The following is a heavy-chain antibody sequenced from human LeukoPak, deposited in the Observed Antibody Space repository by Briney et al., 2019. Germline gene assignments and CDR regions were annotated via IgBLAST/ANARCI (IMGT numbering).Heavy chain of an antibody. Sequence: GGSLRLSCAAPGFTFSSYEMNWVRQAPGKGLEWVSYISSSGSTIYYADSVKGRFTISRDNAKNSLYLQMNSLRAEDTAVYYCARRDLLTGTFDYWGQGTLVTVSS. J-gene: IGHJ4*02. V-gene: IGHV3-48*03. D-gene: IGHD1-20*01. CDR2: ISSSGSTI. CDR1: GFTFSSYE. CDR3: ARRDLLTGTFDY.